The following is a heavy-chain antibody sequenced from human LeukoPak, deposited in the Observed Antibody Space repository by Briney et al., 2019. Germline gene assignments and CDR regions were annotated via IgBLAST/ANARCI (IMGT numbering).Heavy chain of an antibody. V-gene: IGHV4-59*01. CDR2: ILYTGST. J-gene: IGHJ4*02. D-gene: IGHD6-19*01. CDR1: GGSISTYH. Sequence: PSETLSLTCTVSGGSISTYHWSWIRQPPGKGLEWIGHILYTGSTNYSPSLKSRVTISVDTSKDQFSLKLSSVTAADTAVYYCARYDSGGWYRLFDHWGQGALVTVSS. CDR3: ARYDSGGWYRLFDH.